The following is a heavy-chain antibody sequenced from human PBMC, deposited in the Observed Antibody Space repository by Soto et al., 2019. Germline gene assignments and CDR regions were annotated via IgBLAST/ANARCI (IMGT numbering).Heavy chain of an antibody. CDR1: GGSIGSGDYY. V-gene: IGHV4-30-4*01. CDR2: IYYSGST. J-gene: IGHJ4*02. CDR3: ARDRSVGGIYYFDY. D-gene: IGHD2-15*01. Sequence: SETLSLTCTVSGGSIGSGDYYWSWIRQPPGKGLEWIGYIYYSGSTYYNPSLKSRVTISVDTSKTQFSLKLSSVTAADTAVDYCARDRSVGGIYYFDYWGQGTPGTVSS.